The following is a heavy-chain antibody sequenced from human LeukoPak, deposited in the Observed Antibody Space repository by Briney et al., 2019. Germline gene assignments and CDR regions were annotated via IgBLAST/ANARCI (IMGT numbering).Heavy chain of an antibody. CDR2: LHPGDSDA. CDR3: ARCGLASREFGAFDI. J-gene: IGHJ3*02. D-gene: IGHD3-10*01. Sequence: GESLKISCKGSGYSFSTYWIGWVRQMPGKGLDWMGILHPGDSDARYSPSFQGQVTISADKSISTAYLQWNNLKASDTAMYYCARCGLASREFGAFDIWGQGTVVTVSS. CDR1: GYSFSTYW. V-gene: IGHV5-51*01.